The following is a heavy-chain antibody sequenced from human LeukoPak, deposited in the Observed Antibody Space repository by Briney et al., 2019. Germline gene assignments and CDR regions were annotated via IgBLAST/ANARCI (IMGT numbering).Heavy chain of an antibody. D-gene: IGHD5-18*01. CDR3: TRDTDTAIDYYYYYGMDV. J-gene: IGHJ6*02. V-gene: IGHV3-49*04. CDR1: GFTFSSYG. Sequence: PGGSLRLSCAASGFTFSSYGMYWVRQAPGKGLEWVGFIRSKAYGGTTEYAASVKGRFTISRDDSKSIAYLQMNSLKTEDTAVYYCTRDTDTAIDYYYYYGMDVWGQGTTVTVSS. CDR2: IRSKAYGGTT.